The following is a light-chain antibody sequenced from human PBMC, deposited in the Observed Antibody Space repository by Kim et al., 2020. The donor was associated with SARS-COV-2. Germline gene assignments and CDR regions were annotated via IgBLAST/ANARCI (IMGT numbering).Light chain of an antibody. Sequence: ATINCKSSQSVLYSSNNKNYLAWYQQKSGQPPRLLIYWASTRESGVPDRFSGSESGTDFTLTISSLQAEDVAVYYCQQYYSSPWTFGQGTKVEIK. CDR1: QSVLYSSNNKNY. CDR3: QQYYSSPWT. V-gene: IGKV4-1*01. CDR2: WAS. J-gene: IGKJ1*01.